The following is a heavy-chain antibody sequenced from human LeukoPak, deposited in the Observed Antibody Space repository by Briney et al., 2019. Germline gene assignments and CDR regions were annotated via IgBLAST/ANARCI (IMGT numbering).Heavy chain of an antibody. CDR2: IYYGGST. Sequence: SETLSLTCTVSGGSISSYYWSWIRQPPGKGLEWIGYIYYGGSTNYNPSLKSRVTISVDTSKNQFSLKLSSVTAADTAVYYCARLAGTDDAFDIWGQGTMVTVS. J-gene: IGHJ3*02. CDR3: ARLAGTDDAFDI. V-gene: IGHV4-59*01. D-gene: IGHD6-13*01. CDR1: GGSISSYY.